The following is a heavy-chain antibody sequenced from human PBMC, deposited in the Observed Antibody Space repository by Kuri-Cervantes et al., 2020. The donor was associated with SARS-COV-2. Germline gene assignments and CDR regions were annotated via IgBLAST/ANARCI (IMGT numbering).Heavy chain of an antibody. J-gene: IGHJ3*02. CDR1: GYSFNDYY. CDR3: ARGPSWNYIWGTYRGGWDTFDI. V-gene: IGHV1-2*04. CDR2: INPNSGGT. D-gene: IGHD3-16*02. Sequence: ASVKVSCKASGYSFNDYYIYWVRQAPGQGLEWMGWINPNSGGTNYAQKFQGWVTMTRDTSISTVYMELSRLRSDDTAVYYCARGPSWNYIWGTYRGGWDTFDIWGQGTMVTVSS.